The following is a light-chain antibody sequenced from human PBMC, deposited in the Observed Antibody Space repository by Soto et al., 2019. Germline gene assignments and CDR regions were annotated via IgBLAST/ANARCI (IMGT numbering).Light chain of an antibody. Sequence: EIVLTQSPGTLSLSPGQRATLSCRASQSVSNNYLAWFQQKPGQAPRLLLYGTSNRATGIPDRFSGSGSGTDFTLTISRLEPEDCAVYYCQQYGGAPRTFGQGTKLEIK. J-gene: IGKJ2*01. V-gene: IGKV3-20*01. CDR2: GTS. CDR3: QQYGGAPRT. CDR1: QSVSNNY.